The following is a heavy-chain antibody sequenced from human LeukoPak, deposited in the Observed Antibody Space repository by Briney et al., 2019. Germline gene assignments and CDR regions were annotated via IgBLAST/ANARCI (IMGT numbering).Heavy chain of an antibody. J-gene: IGHJ4*02. Sequence: ASVKVSCKASKYTFTDYYMHWVRQAPGQGLEWMGWINPNSGGTNYAQKFQGRVAMTRDTSISTAYMELSSLRSDDTAIYYCARLMAPVGKRSTPFNYWGQGTLVTVSS. CDR1: KYTFTDYY. D-gene: IGHD1-1*01. CDR3: ARLMAPVGKRSTPFNY. V-gene: IGHV1-2*02. CDR2: INPNSGGT.